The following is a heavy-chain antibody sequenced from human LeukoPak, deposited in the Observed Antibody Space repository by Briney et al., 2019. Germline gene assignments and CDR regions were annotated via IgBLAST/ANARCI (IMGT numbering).Heavy chain of an antibody. J-gene: IGHJ4*02. CDR3: AGGAAAIVGATEDY. CDR2: IIPIFGTA. D-gene: IGHD1-26*01. CDR1: GGTFSSYA. Sequence: SVKVSCKASGGTFSSYAISWVRQAPGQGLEWMGGIIPIFGTANYAQKFQGRVTITTDDSTSTAYMELSSLRSEDTAVYYCAGGAAAIVGATEDYWGQGTLVTVSS. V-gene: IGHV1-69*05.